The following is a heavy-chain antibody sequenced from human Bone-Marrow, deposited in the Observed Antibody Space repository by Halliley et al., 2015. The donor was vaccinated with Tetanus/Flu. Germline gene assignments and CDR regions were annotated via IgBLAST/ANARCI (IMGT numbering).Heavy chain of an antibody. D-gene: IGHD3-9*01. J-gene: IGHJ5*02. Sequence: SLRLSCPASGFILSSYEMNWVRQAPGKGLEWVSYISVRGTTIYYADSVQGRFTISRDHATNSLYLQMNSLRAEDTAVYYCARGSTYNDVLTGHNWFDPWGQGTLVTFSS. CDR3: ARGSTYNDVLTGHNWFDP. CDR2: ISVRGTTI. V-gene: IGHV3-48*03. CDR1: GFILSSYE.